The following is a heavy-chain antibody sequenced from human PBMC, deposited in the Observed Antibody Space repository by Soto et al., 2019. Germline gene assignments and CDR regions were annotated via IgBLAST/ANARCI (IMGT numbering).Heavy chain of an antibody. D-gene: IGHD6-19*01. V-gene: IGHV1-18*01. Sequence: QVHLVQSGAEVKKPGASVKVSCKASGYTFTSYGISWVRQAPGQGLEWMGWISAYNGNTNYAQKLQGRVTMTTDTSTSTAYMELRSLRSDDTAVYYCARESTAVAFRLHYGMDVWGQGTTVTVSS. CDR1: GYTFTSYG. J-gene: IGHJ6*02. CDR2: ISAYNGNT. CDR3: ARESTAVAFRLHYGMDV.